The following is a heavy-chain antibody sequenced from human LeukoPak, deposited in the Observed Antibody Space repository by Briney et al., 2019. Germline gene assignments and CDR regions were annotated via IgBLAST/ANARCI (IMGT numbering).Heavy chain of an antibody. CDR1: GFTFSSYW. V-gene: IGHV3-74*01. CDR3: ARVVDTHFDF. CDR2: IKSDGSTT. D-gene: IGHD5-18*01. Sequence: PGGSLRLSCAASGFTFSSYWMHWVRQAPGKGLVWVSRIKSDGSTTTYADSVKGRFTISRDNAKNTLYLQMNSLRAEDTAVYYCARVVDTHFDFWGQGRLVSVSS. J-gene: IGHJ4*01.